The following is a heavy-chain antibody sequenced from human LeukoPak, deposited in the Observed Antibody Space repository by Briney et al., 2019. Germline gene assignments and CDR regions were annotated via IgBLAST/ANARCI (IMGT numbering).Heavy chain of an antibody. CDR1: GYTFTGYY. V-gene: IGHV1-2*06. Sequence: ASVKVSCKASGYTFTGYYMHWVRQAPGQGLEWMGRINPNSGGTNYAQKFQGRVTMTRDTSISTAYMELSRLGSDDTAVYYCASPGGDYARLFRYWGQGTLVTVSS. CDR3: ASPGGDYARLFRY. CDR2: INPNSGGT. D-gene: IGHD4-17*01. J-gene: IGHJ4*02.